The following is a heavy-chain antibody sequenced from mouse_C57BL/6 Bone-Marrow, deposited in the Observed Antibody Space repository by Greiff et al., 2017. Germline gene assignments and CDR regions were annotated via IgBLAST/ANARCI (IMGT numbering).Heavy chain of an antibody. CDR2: IDPETGGT. V-gene: IGHV1-15*01. J-gene: IGHJ3*01. Sequence: QVQLKQSGAELVRPGASVTLSCKASGYTFPDYEMHWVKQTPVHGLEWIGAIDPETGGTAYNQKFKGKAILTADKSSSTAYMELRSLTSEDSAVYYCTRVPYHYDGAYWGQGTLVTVSA. D-gene: IGHD1-2*01. CDR1: GYTFPDYE. CDR3: TRVPYHYDGAY.